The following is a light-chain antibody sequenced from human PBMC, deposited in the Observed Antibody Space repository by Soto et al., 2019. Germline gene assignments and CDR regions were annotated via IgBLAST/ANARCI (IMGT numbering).Light chain of an antibody. V-gene: IGLV2-11*01. J-gene: IGLJ3*02. CDR2: DVS. Sequence: QSVLTQPRSVSGSPGQSVTISCTGTSSDVGGYKYVSWYQQHPGKAPKLLIYDVSKRPSGVPDRFSGFKSGNTASLTISGLQTEDEADYYCCSYAGSYAWVFGGGTKLTVL. CDR3: CSYAGSYAWV. CDR1: SSDVGGYKY.